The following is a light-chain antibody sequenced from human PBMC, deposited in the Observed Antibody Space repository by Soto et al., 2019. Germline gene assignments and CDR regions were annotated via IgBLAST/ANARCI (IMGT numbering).Light chain of an antibody. CDR2: GAS. CDR1: QSVSSSY. V-gene: IGKV3-20*01. J-gene: IGKJ2*01. Sequence: EIVLTQSPGTLSLSPGERATLSCRASQSVSSSYLAWYQQTPGQAPRLLIYGASSRATGIPDRFSGSGSGTDFTLTISRLEPEDFAVYYCQQYSSSPGYTFGHGTKLEIK. CDR3: QQYSSSPGYT.